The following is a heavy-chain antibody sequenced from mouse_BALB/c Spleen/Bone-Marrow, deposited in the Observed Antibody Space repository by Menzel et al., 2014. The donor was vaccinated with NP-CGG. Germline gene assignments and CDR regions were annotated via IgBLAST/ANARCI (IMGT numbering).Heavy chain of an antibody. V-gene: IGHV4-1*02. Sequence: EVKLMESGGGLAQPGGSLKLSCAASGFDSSRYWMTWVRQAPGKGLEWIGEINPDSSSINYTPSLKDKFIISRDNAKNTLYLQMNKVRSEDTALYYCAKNYYYGYVAYWGQGTLVTVSA. CDR2: INPDSSSI. J-gene: IGHJ3*01. CDR1: GFDSSRYW. CDR3: AKNYYYGYVAY. D-gene: IGHD1-2*01.